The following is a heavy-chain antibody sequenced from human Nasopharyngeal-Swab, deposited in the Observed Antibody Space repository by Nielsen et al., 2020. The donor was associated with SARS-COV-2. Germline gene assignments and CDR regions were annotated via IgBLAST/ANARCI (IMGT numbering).Heavy chain of an antibody. CDR2: RWYDGSNK. J-gene: IGHJ4*02. CDR1: GFTFSSYG. CDR3: TRDSSGYYRAPFDY. Sequence: GESLKISCAASGFTFSSYGMHWVRQAPGKGLEWVAVRWYDGSNKYYADSVKGRFTISRDNSKNTLYLQMNSLRAEDTAVYYCTRDSSGYYRAPFDYWGQGTLVTVSS. D-gene: IGHD3-22*01. V-gene: IGHV3-33*01.